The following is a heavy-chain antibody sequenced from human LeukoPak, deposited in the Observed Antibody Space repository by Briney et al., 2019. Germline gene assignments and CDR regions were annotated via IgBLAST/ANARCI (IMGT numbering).Heavy chain of an antibody. CDR3: TRDSTNWFFDY. CDR2: VSGDGVNT. CDR1: GFTFDDYD. D-gene: IGHD1-1*01. J-gene: IGHJ4*02. V-gene: IGHV3-43*02. Sequence: GGSLRLSCAASGFTFDDYDMHWVRQAPGKGLEWVSLVSGDGVNTYYADSVKGRFTISRDNSKNTLYLQMNSLRAEDTAVYYCTRDSTNWFFDYWGQGALVTVSS.